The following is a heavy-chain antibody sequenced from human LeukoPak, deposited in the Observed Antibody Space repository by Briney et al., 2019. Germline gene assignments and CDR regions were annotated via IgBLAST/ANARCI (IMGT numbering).Heavy chain of an antibody. CDR3: ARDQRVDDILTGYYTNDY. V-gene: IGHV1-18*01. CDR1: GYTFTSYG. Sequence: ASVKVSCKASGYTFTSYGISWVRQAPGQGLEWMGCISAYNGNTNYAQKLQGRVTMTTDTSTSTAYMELRSLRSDDTAVYYCARDQRVDDILTGYYTNDYWGQGTLVTVSS. D-gene: IGHD3-9*01. CDR2: ISAYNGNT. J-gene: IGHJ4*02.